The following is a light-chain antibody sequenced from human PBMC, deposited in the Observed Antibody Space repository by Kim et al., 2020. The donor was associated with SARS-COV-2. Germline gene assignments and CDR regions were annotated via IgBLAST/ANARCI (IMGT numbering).Light chain of an antibody. CDR2: FDS. CDR3: QVWDTTTNHVV. J-gene: IGLJ2*01. Sequence: SYELTQPPSVSVAPGQTAMVTCGGNRIAGQSVHWYQQKAGQAPTLIIYFDSARPSGIPARMFASNSGNTATLTISGVEAGDEADYYCQVWDTTTNHVVFGGGTQLTVL. CDR1: RIAGQS. V-gene: IGLV3-21*04.